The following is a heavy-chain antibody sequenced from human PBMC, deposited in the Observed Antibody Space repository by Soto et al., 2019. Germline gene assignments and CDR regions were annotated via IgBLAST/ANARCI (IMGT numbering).Heavy chain of an antibody. J-gene: IGHJ4*02. CDR1: GDSINTYY. V-gene: IGHV4-59*01. D-gene: IGHD6-6*01. CDR2: IYYSGST. CDR3: ARVPQLVVFDS. Sequence: SDTLSLTCTVSGDSINTYYWSWIRQPPGKGLEWIGYIYYSGSTNYNPSLKSRVTISIDTSKNQFSLKLSSVTAADTAVYYCARVPQLVVFDSWGQGTLVTVSS.